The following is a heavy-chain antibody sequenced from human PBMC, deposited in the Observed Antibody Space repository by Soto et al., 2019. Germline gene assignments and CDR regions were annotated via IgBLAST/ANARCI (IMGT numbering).Heavy chain of an antibody. CDR2: ISSSGSSI. D-gene: IGHD2-15*01. V-gene: IGHV3-48*03. CDR1: VFTFISYE. J-gene: IGHJ6*02. CDR3: ARISRVGGYYYGMDV. Sequence: PGGSLRLSCAASVFTFISYEMKWVRQAPGKGLEWVSYISSSGSSIYYADSVKGRFTIFRDNAENSLYLQMNSLRAEDTALYYCARISRVGGYYYGMDVWGQGTTVTVSS.